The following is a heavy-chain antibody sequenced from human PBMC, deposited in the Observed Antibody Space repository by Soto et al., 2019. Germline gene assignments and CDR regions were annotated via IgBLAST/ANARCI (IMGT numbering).Heavy chain of an antibody. CDR3: AKDWGSSGWYNWFDP. J-gene: IGHJ5*02. D-gene: IGHD6-13*01. CDR1: GFTFSTSG. V-gene: IGHV3-30*18. Sequence: QVQLVESGGGVVQSGRSLRLSCAASGFTFSTSGMHWIRQAPGKGLEWVAMISHDGGATYYVDTVKGRFTISRDTDKNTLHLQRDSLRPEDTATYYCAKDWGSSGWYNWFDPWGQGTLVTVSS. CDR2: ISHDGGAT.